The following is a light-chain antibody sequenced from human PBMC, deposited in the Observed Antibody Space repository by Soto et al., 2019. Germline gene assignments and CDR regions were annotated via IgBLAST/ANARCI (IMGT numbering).Light chain of an antibody. CDR2: VNSDGSH. CDR1: SGNSTYA. V-gene: IGLV4-69*01. J-gene: IGLJ3*02. Sequence: QSVLTQSPSASASLGASVKLTCTLTSGNSTYAIAWHQQQPEKGPRYLMKVNSDGSHSQGDGIPDRFSGSSSGAERYLTISSLQSEVGAGCHCQTWCTGPHWGFGGGTKLTVL. CDR3: QTWCTGPHWG.